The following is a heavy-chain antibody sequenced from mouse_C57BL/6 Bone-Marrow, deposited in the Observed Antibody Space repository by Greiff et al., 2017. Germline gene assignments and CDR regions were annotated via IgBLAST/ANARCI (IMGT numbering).Heavy chain of an antibody. D-gene: IGHD1-1*01. V-gene: IGHV1-64*01. CDR3: AREGNYYGSRSYWYFDV. J-gene: IGHJ1*03. Sequence: QVHVKQPGAELVKPGASVKLSCKASGYTFTSYWMHWVKQRPGQGLEWIGMIHPNSGSTNYNAKFKSKATLTVDKSSSTAYMQLSSLTSEDSAVYYCAREGNYYGSRSYWYFDVWGTGTTVTVSS. CDR1: GYTFTSYW. CDR2: IHPNSGST.